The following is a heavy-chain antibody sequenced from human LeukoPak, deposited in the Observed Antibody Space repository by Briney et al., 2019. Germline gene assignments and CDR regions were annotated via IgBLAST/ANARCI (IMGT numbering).Heavy chain of an antibody. D-gene: IGHD6-13*01. V-gene: IGHV5-51*01. CDR3: ARRVARGFSSTSKAYYMDV. CDR1: RYSFTSYC. J-gene: IGHJ6*03. CDR2: IYPGDSDT. Sequence: GESLKISCKDSRYSFTSYCIGWVRQRPGKGLEWMGIIYPGDSDTRYSPSFQGQVTISVDKSVSTAYLQWSSLKASDTAIYYCARRVARGFSSTSKAYYMDVWGKGTTVTVSS.